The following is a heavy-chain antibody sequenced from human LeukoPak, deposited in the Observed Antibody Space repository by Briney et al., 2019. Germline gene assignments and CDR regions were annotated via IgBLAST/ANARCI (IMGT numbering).Heavy chain of an antibody. D-gene: IGHD3-3*01. CDR3: ARGLYDFWSGSHNWFDP. CDR2: INHSGST. V-gene: IGHV4-34*01. J-gene: IGHJ5*02. Sequence: SETLSLTCAVYGGSFSGYYWSWIRQPPGKGLEWIGEINHSGSTNYNPSLKSRVTISVDTSKNQFSLKLSSVTAADTAVYYYARGLYDFWSGSHNWFDPWGQGTLVTVSS. CDR1: GGSFSGYY.